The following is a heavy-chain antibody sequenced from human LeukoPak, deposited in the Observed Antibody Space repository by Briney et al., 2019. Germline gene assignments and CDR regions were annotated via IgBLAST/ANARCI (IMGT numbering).Heavy chain of an antibody. CDR1: GYTLTELS. CDR2: ISAYNGNT. Sequence: ASVKVSCKVSGYTLTELSMHWVRQAPGQGLEWMGWISAYNGNTNYAQKLQGRVTMTTDTSTSTAYMELRSLRSDDTAVYYCTRDRPETDIVVVPAAIGDYYYGMDVWGQGTTVTVSS. CDR3: TRDRPETDIVVVPAAIGDYYYGMDV. V-gene: IGHV1-18*01. J-gene: IGHJ6*02. D-gene: IGHD2-2*02.